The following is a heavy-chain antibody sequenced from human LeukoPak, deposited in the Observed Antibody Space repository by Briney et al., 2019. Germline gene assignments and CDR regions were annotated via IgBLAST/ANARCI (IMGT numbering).Heavy chain of an antibody. CDR2: ISSSSSYI. D-gene: IGHD2-15*01. V-gene: IGHV3-21*01. CDR3: ARDQRCSGGSCYNWFDP. Sequence: GGSLRLSSAASGFTFSSYSMNWVRQAPGKGLEWVSSISSSSSYIYYADSVKGRFTISRDNAKNSLYLQMNSLRAEDTAVYYCARDQRCSGGSCYNWFDPWGQGTLVTVSS. CDR1: GFTFSSYS. J-gene: IGHJ5*02.